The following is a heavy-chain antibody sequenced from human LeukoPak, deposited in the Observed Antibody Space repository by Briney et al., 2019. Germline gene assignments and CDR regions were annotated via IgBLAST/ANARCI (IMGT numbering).Heavy chain of an antibody. CDR3: ARDSIRPIAVAGLDY. J-gene: IGHJ4*02. Sequence: QSGGSLRLSCAASGFTFSSYWMNWVRQAPGKGLEWVANIKQDGSEKYYVDSVKGRFTISRDNAKNSLYLQMNSLRAEDTAVYYCARDSIRPIAVAGLDYWGQGTLVTVSS. D-gene: IGHD6-19*01. CDR1: GFTFSSYW. CDR2: IKQDGSEK. V-gene: IGHV3-7*01.